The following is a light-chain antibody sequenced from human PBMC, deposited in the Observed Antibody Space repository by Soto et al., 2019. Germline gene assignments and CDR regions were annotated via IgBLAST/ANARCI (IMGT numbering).Light chain of an antibody. CDR1: LTVSSSN. J-gene: IGKJ5*01. CDR3: QQYGSSPSIT. CDR2: GAS. Sequence: EIVLTQSPGTLSVSPGERATLSCRASLTVSSSNLAWYQQKPGQAPRLLIYGASSRATGIPDRFSGSGSGTDFLLIISRLEPEDFAVYYCQQYGSSPSITFGQGTRLEIK. V-gene: IGKV3-20*01.